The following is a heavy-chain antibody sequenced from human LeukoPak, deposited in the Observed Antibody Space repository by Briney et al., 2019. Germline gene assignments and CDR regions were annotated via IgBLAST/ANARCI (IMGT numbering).Heavy chain of an antibody. CDR3: AKDRARIGTSRYYFDY. D-gene: IGHD2-2*01. CDR1: GFTFDDYG. Sequence: GGSLRLSCAASGFTFDDYGMNWVRQAPGKGLEWVSGITWNGGSTGYTDSVKGRFTISRDNAKNSLYLQMNSLRAEDTALYYCAKDRARIGTSRYYFDYWGQGTLVTVSS. J-gene: IGHJ4*02. V-gene: IGHV3-20*04. CDR2: ITWNGGST.